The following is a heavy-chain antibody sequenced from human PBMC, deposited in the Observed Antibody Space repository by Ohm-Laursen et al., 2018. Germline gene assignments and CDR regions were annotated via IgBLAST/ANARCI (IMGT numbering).Heavy chain of an antibody. J-gene: IGHJ4*02. V-gene: IGHV4-34*01. CDR3: ARQGGGGIGRVFDY. Sequence: SQTLSLTCAVYGGSFSGYYWSWIRQPPGKGLEWIGEINHGGSTNSNPSLKSRVTISVDTSKNQFSLNLNSVTAADTAVYYCARQGGGGIGRVFDYWGQGTLVTVSS. CDR2: INHGGST. D-gene: IGHD2-15*01. CDR1: GGSFSGYY.